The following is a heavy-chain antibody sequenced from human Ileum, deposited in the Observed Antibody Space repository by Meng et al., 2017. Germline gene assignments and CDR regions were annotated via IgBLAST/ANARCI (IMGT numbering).Heavy chain of an antibody. J-gene: IGHJ4*02. CDR1: GGLFSSDNYY. D-gene: IGHD3-10*01. V-gene: IGHV4-30-4*01. Sequence: QVQLQESGPGLVKPSQTLSLTCSFSGGLFSSDNYYWTWIRQTPGKGLEWIGLTYYNGSPFYNPSLRSRVTISVDTSKDQFSLKLTSVTAVDTAVYYCARERRHYYGSGSFDYWGQGILVTVSS. CDR3: ARERRHYYGSGSFDY. CDR2: TYYNGSP.